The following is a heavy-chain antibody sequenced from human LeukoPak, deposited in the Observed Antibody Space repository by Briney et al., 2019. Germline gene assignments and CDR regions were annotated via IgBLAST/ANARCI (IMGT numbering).Heavy chain of an antibody. V-gene: IGHV3-11*01. CDR3: AKEGPVTIFGVDPTCLDY. CDR2: ISSSGSTI. J-gene: IGHJ4*02. D-gene: IGHD3-3*01. Sequence: GGSLRLSRAASGFTFSDYYMSWIRQAPGKGLEWVSYISSSGSTIYYADSVKGRFTISRDNAKNSLYLQMNSLRAEDTAVYYCAKEGPVTIFGVDPTCLDYWGQGTLVTVSS. CDR1: GFTFSDYY.